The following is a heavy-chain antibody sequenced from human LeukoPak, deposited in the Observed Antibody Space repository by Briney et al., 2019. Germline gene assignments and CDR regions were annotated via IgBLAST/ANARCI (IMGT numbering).Heavy chain of an antibody. J-gene: IGHJ4*02. CDR1: GGTFSSYA. V-gene: IGHV1-69*04. CDR2: IIPILGIA. Sequence: ASVKVSCKASGGTFSSYAISWVRQAPGQGLEWMGRIIPILGIANYAQKFQDRVTITADKSTSTAYMELSSLRSEDTAVYYCARSFNYYGSGSYYKFDYWGQGTLVTVSS. CDR3: ARSFNYYGSGSYYKFDY. D-gene: IGHD3-10*01.